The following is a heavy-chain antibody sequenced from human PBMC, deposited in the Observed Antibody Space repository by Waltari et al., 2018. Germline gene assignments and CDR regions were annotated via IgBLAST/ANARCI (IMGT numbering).Heavy chain of an antibody. CDR2: IYYSGST. V-gene: IGHV4-59*01. CDR3: ARVSRPLIAAAGIGWFDP. D-gene: IGHD6-13*01. J-gene: IGHJ5*02. CDR1: GGSISSYY. Sequence: QVQLQESGPGLVKPSETLSLTCTVSGGSISSYYWSWIRQPPGKGLEWIGYIYYSGSTNYTPALKSRVTISVDTSKNQFSLKLSSVTAADTAVYYCARVSRPLIAAAGIGWFDPWGQGTLVTVSS.